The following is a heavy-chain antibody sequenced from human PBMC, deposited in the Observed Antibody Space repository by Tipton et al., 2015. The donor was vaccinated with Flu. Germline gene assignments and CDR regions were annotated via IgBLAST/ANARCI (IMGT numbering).Heavy chain of an antibody. CDR2: IFYSGST. CDR1: GDSVSSISTA. Sequence: PGLVKPSQTLSLTCAISGDSVSSISTAWSWIRQYPGKGLEWIGCIFYSGSTYYNPSLRSRVAISVETTQNQFSLRLNSVTAADTAMYFCTRDQGFGGGLAYDYYAVDIWGQGTTVTVSS. J-gene: IGHJ6*02. D-gene: IGHD3-10*01. V-gene: IGHV4-31*02. CDR3: TRDQGFGGGLAYDYYAVDI.